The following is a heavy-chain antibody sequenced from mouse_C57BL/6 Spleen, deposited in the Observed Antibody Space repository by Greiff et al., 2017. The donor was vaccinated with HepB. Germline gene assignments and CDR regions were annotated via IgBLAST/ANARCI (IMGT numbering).Heavy chain of an antibody. Sequence: QVQLQQSGAELVKPGASVKISCKASGYAFSSYWMNWVKQRPGKGLEWIGQIYPGDGDTNYNGKFKGKATLTADKSSSTAYMQLSSLTSEDSAVYFCAIIYYGSSYWYFDVWGTGTTVTVSS. J-gene: IGHJ1*03. CDR3: AIIYYGSSYWYFDV. D-gene: IGHD1-1*01. CDR2: IYPGDGDT. CDR1: GYAFSSYW. V-gene: IGHV1-80*01.